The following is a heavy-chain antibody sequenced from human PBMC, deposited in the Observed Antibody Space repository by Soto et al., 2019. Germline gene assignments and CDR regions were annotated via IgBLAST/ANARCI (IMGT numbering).Heavy chain of an antibody. J-gene: IGHJ3*02. D-gene: IGHD2-21*01. CDR3: AKERANELLVFAFDI. Sequence: GGSLRLSCAASGFTLISYAMSWVRQAPGKGLEWVSAISGSGGSTYYADSVKGRFTISRDNSKNTLYLQMNSLRAEDTAVYYCAKERANELLVFAFDIWGQGTMVTVSS. V-gene: IGHV3-23*01. CDR1: GFTLISYA. CDR2: ISGSGGST.